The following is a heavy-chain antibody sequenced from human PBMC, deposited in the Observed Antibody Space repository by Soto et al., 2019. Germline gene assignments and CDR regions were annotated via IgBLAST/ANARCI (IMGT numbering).Heavy chain of an antibody. CDR2: ISSHGDTT. CDR3: AREHYDFWSGFPPTIWFDX. J-gene: IGHJ5*02. Sequence: PGGSLRLSCEASGFLFSSYAMNWVRQAPGKGLEWVSSISSHGDTTYYAESVRGRFTISIDNSKNTLFLQMNSLRAGDTAVYFCAREHYDFWSGFPPTIWFDXWGQGTLVTVSX. V-gene: IGHV3-23*01. CDR1: GFLFSSYA. D-gene: IGHD3-3*01.